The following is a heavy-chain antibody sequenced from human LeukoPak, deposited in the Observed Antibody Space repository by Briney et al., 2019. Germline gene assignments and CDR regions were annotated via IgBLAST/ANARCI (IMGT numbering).Heavy chain of an antibody. CDR2: ISSSSSYI. Sequence: GGSLRLSCAASGFTFDDYAMHWVRQAPGKGLEWVSSISSSSSYIYYADSVKGRFTISRDNAKNSLYLQMNSLRAEDTAVYYCARSEMGYYNYYMDVWGKGTTVTISS. J-gene: IGHJ6*03. V-gene: IGHV3-21*01. CDR1: GFTFDDYA. D-gene: IGHD5-24*01. CDR3: ARSEMGYYNYYMDV.